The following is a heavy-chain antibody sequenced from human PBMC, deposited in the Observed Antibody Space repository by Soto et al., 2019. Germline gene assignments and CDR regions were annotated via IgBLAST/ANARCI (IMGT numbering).Heavy chain of an antibody. D-gene: IGHD1-1*01. CDR1: GYIMTTYG. CDR2: ISAYNDHT. V-gene: IGHV1-18*01. Sequence: QVQLVQSGTAVKKPGASVKVSCKASGYIMTTYGVSWVRQAPGQGLEWVGWISAYNDHTNYAQKFQGRVTMTTDTSTRTAYMELRSLRSDDTAVYYCARGTYFDYWGQGTLVTVSS. J-gene: IGHJ4*02. CDR3: ARGTYFDY.